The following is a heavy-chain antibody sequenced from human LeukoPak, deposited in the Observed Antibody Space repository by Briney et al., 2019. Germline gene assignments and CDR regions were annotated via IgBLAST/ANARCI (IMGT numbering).Heavy chain of an antibody. Sequence: SETLSLTCTVSGGSISSSSYYWGWIRQTPGKGLEWIGSIYYSGSTFYSPSLKSRVTISVDTAKNQFSLKLSSVTAADTAVYYCASLRERSYYARGFDYWGQGTLVTVSS. CDR1: GGSISSSSYY. CDR2: IYYSGST. J-gene: IGHJ4*02. D-gene: IGHD1-26*01. V-gene: IGHV4-39*01. CDR3: ASLRERSYYARGFDY.